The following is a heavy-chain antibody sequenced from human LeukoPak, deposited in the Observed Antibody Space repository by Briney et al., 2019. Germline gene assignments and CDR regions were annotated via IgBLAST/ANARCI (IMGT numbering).Heavy chain of an antibody. D-gene: IGHD3-10*01. V-gene: IGHV3-66*01. CDR2: IYSGGST. J-gene: IGHJ1*01. Sequence: GGSLRLSCAATGFSVSSNYMSWVRQAPGQGLEWVSVIYSGGSTFYADSVKGRFTISRDNAKNSLHLQMNSLRAEDTALYYCVRSITMFQYWGQGTLVTVSS. CDR3: VRSITMFQY. CDR1: GFSVSSNY.